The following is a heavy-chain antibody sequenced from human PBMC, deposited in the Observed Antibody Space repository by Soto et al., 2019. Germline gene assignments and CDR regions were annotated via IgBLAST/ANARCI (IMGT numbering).Heavy chain of an antibody. Sequence: GSLRRTGVASGFTFSSYAMSWVRQAPGKGLEWVSVISGSGGYTYYSDSVKGRLTISRDNSKNTLYLQMKNLRAEDTAVYYCAKSEDYDFWSGSRRFDYWGQGTLVTVYS. CDR1: GFTFSSYA. V-gene: IGHV3-23*01. J-gene: IGHJ4*02. CDR3: AKSEDYDFWSGSRRFDY. D-gene: IGHD3-3*01. CDR2: ISGSGGYT.